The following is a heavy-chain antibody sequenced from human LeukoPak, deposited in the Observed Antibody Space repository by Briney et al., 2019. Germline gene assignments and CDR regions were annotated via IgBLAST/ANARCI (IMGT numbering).Heavy chain of an antibody. J-gene: IGHJ5*02. CDR3: ARDPFCSSSTGCYFEDWFDP. V-gene: IGHV3-20*04. CDR2: ITCNGDKT. D-gene: IGHD2-2*01. CDR1: GFNFDDYD. Sequence: GGSLRLSCAASGFNFDDYDMSWVRQVPGKGLEWVSGITCNGDKTGYADSVRGRFAISRDNTKKSLYLQMSSLRAEDTALYYCARDPFCSSSTGCYFEDWFDPWGPGTLVTVLS.